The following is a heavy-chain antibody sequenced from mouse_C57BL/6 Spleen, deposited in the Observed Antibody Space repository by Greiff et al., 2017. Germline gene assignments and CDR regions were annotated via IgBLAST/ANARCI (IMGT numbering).Heavy chain of an antibody. CDR2: ISSGSSTI. Sequence: EVQLQESGGGLVKPGGSLKLSCAASGFTFSDYGMHWVRQAPEKGLEWVAYISSGSSTIYYADTVKGRFTISRDNAKNTLFLQMTSLRSEDTAMFYCARSPSHDFDYWGQGTTLTVSS. CDR3: ARSPSHDFDY. J-gene: IGHJ2*01. CDR1: GFTFSDYG. V-gene: IGHV5-17*01.